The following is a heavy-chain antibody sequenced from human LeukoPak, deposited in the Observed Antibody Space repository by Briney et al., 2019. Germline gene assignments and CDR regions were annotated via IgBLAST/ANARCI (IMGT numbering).Heavy chain of an antibody. D-gene: IGHD1-26*01. CDR3: AKDLRFRIVGAPIDY. CDR2: IKKDGSEK. CDR1: GITFSSYW. V-gene: IGHV3-7*01. Sequence: PGGSLRLSCAASGITFSSYWMNWVRQAPGRGLEWVANIKKDGSEKYYVDSVKGRFTISRDNAKNSLFLQMNSLRAEDTAVYYCAKDLRFRIVGAPIDYWGQGTLVTVSS. J-gene: IGHJ4*02.